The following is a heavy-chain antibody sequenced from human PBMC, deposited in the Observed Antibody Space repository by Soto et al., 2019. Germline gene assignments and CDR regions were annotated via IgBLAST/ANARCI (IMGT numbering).Heavy chain of an antibody. CDR1: GYTLIDHG. V-gene: IGHV1-18*04. CDR3: ARDRWGFAYDDSGYYPYYFDS. D-gene: IGHD3-22*01. J-gene: IGHJ4*02. CDR2: ISGYNGNT. Sequence: GASGKVSCKTSGYTLIDHGISWVRQAPGQGLGWVGWISGYNGNTDYAQKFQGRVTMTTDKSTRTGYMELRSLRSDDTAVYYCARDRWGFAYDDSGYYPYYFDSWGQGTLVTVSS.